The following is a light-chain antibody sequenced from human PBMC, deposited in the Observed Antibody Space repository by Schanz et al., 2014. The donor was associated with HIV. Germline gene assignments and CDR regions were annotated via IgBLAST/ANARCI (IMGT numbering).Light chain of an antibody. CDR2: GNN. V-gene: IGLV1-47*02. J-gene: IGLJ2*01. CDR1: SSNIGNNY. CDR3: AAWDDSLSGVV. Sequence: QSVLTQPPSVSAAPGQKVTISCSGSSSNIGNNYVSWYQQFPGTAPKLLIYGNNNRPSGVPDRFSGSKSGTSASLAISGLRSEDEADYYCAAWDDSLSGVVFGGGTKVTVL.